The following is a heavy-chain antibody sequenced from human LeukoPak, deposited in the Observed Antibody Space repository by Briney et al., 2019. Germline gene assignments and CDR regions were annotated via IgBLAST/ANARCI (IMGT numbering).Heavy chain of an antibody. Sequence: SETLSLTCTVSDGSISSYYWSWIRQPPGKGLEWIGYIYYSGSTNYNPSLKSRVTISVDTSKNQFSLKLSSVTAADTAVYYCARARYYYDSSGYWSFDLWGRGTLVTVSS. CDR3: ARARYYYDSSGYWSFDL. V-gene: IGHV4-59*01. J-gene: IGHJ2*01. D-gene: IGHD3-22*01. CDR1: DGSISSYY. CDR2: IYYSGST.